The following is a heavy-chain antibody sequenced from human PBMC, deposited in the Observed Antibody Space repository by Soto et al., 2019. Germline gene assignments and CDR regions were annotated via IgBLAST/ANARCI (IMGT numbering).Heavy chain of an antibody. Sequence: QIQLVQSGAEVKKPGASVKVSCKASGYTFSTKYLHWVRQAPGQGLEWVGWVNPNTGGTRYAQKLQGRVTMTSDTSISTAYMDLSRLTSDDTAVYYCARIGYYIDFDHWGQGTLVTVSS. CDR1: GYTFSTKY. V-gene: IGHV1-2*02. CDR3: ARIGYYIDFDH. D-gene: IGHD3-22*01. CDR2: VNPNTGGT. J-gene: IGHJ4*02.